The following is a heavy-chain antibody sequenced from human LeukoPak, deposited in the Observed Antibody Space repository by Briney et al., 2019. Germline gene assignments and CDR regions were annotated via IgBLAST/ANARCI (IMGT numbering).Heavy chain of an antibody. CDR2: ISYDGSNK. J-gene: IGHJ6*02. CDR3: AKETYDSSGYYSYYGMDV. V-gene: IGHV3-30*18. CDR1: GFTFSSYG. D-gene: IGHD3-22*01. Sequence: GRSLRLSCAASGFTFSSYGMHWVRQAPGKGLEWVAVISYDGSNKYYADSVKGRFTISRDNSKNTLYLQMNSLRAEDTAVYYCAKETYDSSGYYSYYGMDVWGQGTTVTVSS.